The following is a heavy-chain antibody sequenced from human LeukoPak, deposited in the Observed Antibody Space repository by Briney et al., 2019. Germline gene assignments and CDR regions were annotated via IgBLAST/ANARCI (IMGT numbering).Heavy chain of an antibody. CDR1: GYTFTGYY. Sequence: ASVKVSCKASGYTFTGYYMHWVRQAPGQGLEWMGWINPNSGGTNYAQKFQGRVTMTRDTSISTAYMELSRLRSDDTAVYYCASPYCGGDCYSTGGAFDIWGQGTMVTVSS. CDR3: ASPYCGGDCYSTGGAFDI. J-gene: IGHJ3*02. CDR2: INPNSGGT. D-gene: IGHD2-21*02. V-gene: IGHV1-2*02.